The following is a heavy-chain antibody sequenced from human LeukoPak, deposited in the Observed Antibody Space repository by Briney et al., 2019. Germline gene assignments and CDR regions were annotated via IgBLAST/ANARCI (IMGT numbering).Heavy chain of an antibody. CDR1: GFTFSSYG. CDR2: ISGSGGST. V-gene: IGHV3-23*01. Sequence: PGGSLRLSCAASGFTFSSYGMSWVRQAPGKGLEWVSAISGSGGSTYYADSVKGRFTISRDNSKNTLYLQMNSLRAEDTAVYYCAKNGAYYYDSSDGYYFDYWGQGTLVTVSS. D-gene: IGHD3-22*01. J-gene: IGHJ4*02. CDR3: AKNGAYYYDSSDGYYFDY.